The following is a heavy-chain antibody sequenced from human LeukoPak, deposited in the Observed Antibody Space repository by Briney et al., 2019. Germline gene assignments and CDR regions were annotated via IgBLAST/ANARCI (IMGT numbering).Heavy chain of an antibody. CDR3: ARVPGYSSSWGYYYYYYMDV. D-gene: IGHD6-13*01. V-gene: IGHV4-38-2*02. J-gene: IGHJ6*03. CDR2: IYHSGST. Sequence: SETLSLTCTVSGYSISSGYYWGWIRQPPGKGLEWIGSIYHSGSTYYNPSLKSRVTISVDTSKNQFSLKLSSVTAADTAVYYCARVPGYSSSWGYYYYYYMDVWGKGTTVTVSS. CDR1: GYSISSGYY.